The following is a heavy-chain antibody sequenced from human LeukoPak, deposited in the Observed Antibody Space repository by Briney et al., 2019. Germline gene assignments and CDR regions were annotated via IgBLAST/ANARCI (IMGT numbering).Heavy chain of an antibody. CDR3: ARAYYYDVSVTPDY. CDR1: GFTFSNYG. J-gene: IGHJ4*02. Sequence: GRSLTLACAASGFTFSNYGMHWVRQAPGKGLEWVAVIWYDGSNEYYADSVKGRFTISRDTSKNTLYLQMNSLRAEDTAVYYCARAYYYDVSVTPDYWGQGTLVTVSS. D-gene: IGHD3-22*01. V-gene: IGHV3-33*08. CDR2: IWYDGSNE.